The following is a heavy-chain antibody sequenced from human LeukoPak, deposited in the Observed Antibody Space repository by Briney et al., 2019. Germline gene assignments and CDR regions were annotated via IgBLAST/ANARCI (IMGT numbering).Heavy chain of an antibody. V-gene: IGHV3-21*04. Sequence: GGSLRLSCAASGFTFSSYSMNWVRQAPGKGLEWVSSISSSSSYIHYADSVKGRFTISRDNSKNTLFLQMHSLRAEDTAIYYCAKHATEGGSSSTSSWDYWGQGTLVTVSS. D-gene: IGHD2-2*01. CDR2: ISSSSSYI. CDR3: AKHATEGGSSSTSSWDY. CDR1: GFTFSSYS. J-gene: IGHJ4*02.